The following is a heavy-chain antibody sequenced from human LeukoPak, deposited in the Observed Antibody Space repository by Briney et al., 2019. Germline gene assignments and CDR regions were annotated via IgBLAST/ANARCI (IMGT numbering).Heavy chain of an antibody. CDR3: AKGAGLRYFD. D-gene: IGHD3-9*01. J-gene: IGHJ4*02. CDR2: IYTSGST. Sequence: PSETLSLTCTVSGGSISSGSYYWSWIRQPAGKGLEWIGRIYTSGSTNYNPSLKSRVTISVDTSKNQFSLKLSSVTAADTAVYYCAKGAGLRYFDWGQGTLVTVSS. CDR1: GGSISSGSYY. V-gene: IGHV4-61*02.